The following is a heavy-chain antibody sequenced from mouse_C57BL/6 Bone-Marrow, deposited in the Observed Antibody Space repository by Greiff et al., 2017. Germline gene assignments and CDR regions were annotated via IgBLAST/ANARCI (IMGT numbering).Heavy chain of an antibody. J-gene: IGHJ1*03. D-gene: IGHD1-1*02. V-gene: IGHV2-2*01. Sequence: VQLQQSGPGLVQPSQSLSITCTVSGFSLTSYGVNWVRQSPGKGLEWLSVIWRGGSTDYNAAFISILSISKDNSKSQVFFKMNSLQADDTAIYYCATSYGYWYFDVWGTGTTVTVSS. CDR2: IWRGGST. CDR3: ATSYGYWYFDV. CDR1: GFSLTSYG.